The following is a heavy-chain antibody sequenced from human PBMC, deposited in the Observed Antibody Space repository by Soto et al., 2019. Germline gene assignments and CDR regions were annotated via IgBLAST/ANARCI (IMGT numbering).Heavy chain of an antibody. V-gene: IGHV4-39*01. D-gene: IGHD2-2*01. J-gene: IGHJ4*02. CDR1: GVSIISSSYY. CDR2: IYYSGST. Sequence: PSETLSLTCTVSGVSIISSSYYWVLIRQPPGKGLEWIGSIYYSGSTYYNPSLKSRVTISVDTSKNQFSLKLSSVTAADTAVYYCARRYRGTIDYRGKGNLVTVDS. CDR3: ARRYRGTIDY.